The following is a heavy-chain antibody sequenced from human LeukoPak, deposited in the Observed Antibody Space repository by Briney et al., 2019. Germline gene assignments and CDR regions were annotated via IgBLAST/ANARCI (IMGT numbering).Heavy chain of an antibody. V-gene: IGHV4-4*02. Sequence: NPSGTLSLTCTVSGGSISSRNWWSWVRQPPGKGLEWIGEMYHSGSINYNPSLKSRVTISVDISKNQFSLRLTSVTAADTAVYYCARLSTVTTSFDYWGQGTLVTVSS. CDR2: MYHSGSI. CDR3: ARLSTVTTSFDY. J-gene: IGHJ4*02. CDR1: GGSISSRNW. D-gene: IGHD4-17*01.